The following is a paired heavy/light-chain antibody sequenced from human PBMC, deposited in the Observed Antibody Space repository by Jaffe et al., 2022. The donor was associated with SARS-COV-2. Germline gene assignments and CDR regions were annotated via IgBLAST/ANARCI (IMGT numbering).Heavy chain of an antibody. CDR2: IYTSGST. J-gene: IGHJ4*02. V-gene: IGHV4-61*02. D-gene: IGHD3-16*01. CDR1: GDSVNSGSYY. Sequence: QVQLQESGPGLVKPSQTLSLTCTVSGDSVNSGSYYWTWIRQPAGKGLEWIGRIYTSGSTDYNPSLKSRVTISLDTSKDQFSLKLSSVTAADTAVYYCTRRAPWGAFDYWGQGTLVTVSS. CDR3: TRRAPWGAFDY.
Light chain of an antibody. CDR3: QQYINSPLT. Sequence: EIVLTQSPGTLSLSPGERATLSCRASQSVSSGYLGWYQQKPGQAPRLLIYGASSRATGIPDRFSGSGSGTDFTLTISRLEPEDFAVYYCQQYINSPLTFGQGTKLEIK. CDR2: GAS. V-gene: IGKV3-20*01. J-gene: IGKJ2*01. CDR1: QSVSSGY.